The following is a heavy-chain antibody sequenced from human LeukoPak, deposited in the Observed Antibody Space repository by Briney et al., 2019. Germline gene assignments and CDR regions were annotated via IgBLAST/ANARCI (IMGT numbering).Heavy chain of an antibody. CDR1: GGSISSSSYY. CDR2: IYYSGST. D-gene: IGHD3-16*01. Sequence: SETLSLTCTVSGGSISSSSYYWGWIRQPPGKGLEWIGSIYYSGSTYYNPSLKSRVTISVDTSKNQFSLKLSSVTAADTAVYYCARVDYDYVWGSYANDYWGQGTLVTVSS. J-gene: IGHJ4*02. V-gene: IGHV4-39*01. CDR3: ARVDYDYVWGSYANDY.